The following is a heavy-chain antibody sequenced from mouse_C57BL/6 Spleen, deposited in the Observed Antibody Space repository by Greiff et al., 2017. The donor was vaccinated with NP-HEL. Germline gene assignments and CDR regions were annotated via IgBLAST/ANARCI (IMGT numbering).Heavy chain of an antibody. CDR3: ARDYGSSYDY. CDR1: GYAFSSSW. V-gene: IGHV1-82*01. Sequence: VQVVESGPELVKPGASVKISCKASGYAFSSSWMNWVKQRPGKGLEWIGRIYPGDGDTNYNGKFKGKATLTADKSSSTAYMQRSSLTSEDSAVYFCARDYGSSYDYWGQGTTLTVSS. CDR2: IYPGDGDT. J-gene: IGHJ2*01. D-gene: IGHD1-1*01.